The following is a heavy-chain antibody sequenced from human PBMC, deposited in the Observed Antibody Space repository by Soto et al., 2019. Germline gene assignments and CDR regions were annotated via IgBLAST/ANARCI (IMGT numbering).Heavy chain of an antibody. CDR2: ISSSGYT. CDR1: GFSFSNYA. J-gene: IGHJ4*02. D-gene: IGHD4-4*01. CDR3: AKDLIDYSNSCFDY. V-gene: IGHV3-23*01. Sequence: GGSLRLSCLSSGFSFSNYAMSWVRQAPGKGLEWVAGISSSGYTYYVDSLKGRFTISRDNSKNSLYLQMNSLRAEDTAVYYCAKDLIDYSNSCFDYWGQGTLVTVSS.